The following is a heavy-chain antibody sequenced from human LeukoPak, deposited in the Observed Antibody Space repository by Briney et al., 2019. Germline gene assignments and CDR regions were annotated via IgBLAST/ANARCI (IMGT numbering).Heavy chain of an antibody. CDR3: ARVQWELPTYYYYGMDV. Sequence: KSSETLSLTCAVYGGSFCGYYWSWIRQPPGKGLEWIGEINHSGSANYNPSLKSRVTISVDTSKNQFSLKLSSVTAADTAVYYCARVQWELPTYYYYGMDVWGQGTTVTVSS. V-gene: IGHV4-34*01. CDR1: GGSFCGYY. J-gene: IGHJ6*02. CDR2: INHSGSA. D-gene: IGHD1-26*01.